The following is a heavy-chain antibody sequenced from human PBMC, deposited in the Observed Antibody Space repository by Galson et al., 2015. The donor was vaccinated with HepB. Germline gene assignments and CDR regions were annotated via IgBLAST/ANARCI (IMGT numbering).Heavy chain of an antibody. CDR3: AKDYTYYYDSSGRADDDALDI. V-gene: IGHV3-30*02. J-gene: IGHJ3*02. CDR2: IRYDESYK. D-gene: IGHD3-22*01. CDR1: GFTLSSYG. Sequence: SLRLSCAASGFTLSSYGMHWVRQAPGKGLEWVAFIRYDESYKYHGDSVKGRFTISRDNSKNTLYLQMNSLRAEDTAVYYCAKDYTYYYDSSGRADDDALDIWGQGTMVTVSS.